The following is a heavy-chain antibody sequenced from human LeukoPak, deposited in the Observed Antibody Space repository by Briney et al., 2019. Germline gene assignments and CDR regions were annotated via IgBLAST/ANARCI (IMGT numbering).Heavy chain of an antibody. J-gene: IGHJ6*02. CDR2: ISAYNGNT. CDR1: GYTFTSYG. Sequence: ASVKVSCKASGYTFTSYGISWVRQAPGQGLEWMGWISAYNGNTNYAQKLQGRVTMTTDTSTSTAYMELRSLRSDDTAVYYCARVKPSEMATVDYYYGMDVWGQGTTVTVSS. V-gene: IGHV1-18*01. D-gene: IGHD5-24*01. CDR3: ARVKPSEMATVDYYYGMDV.